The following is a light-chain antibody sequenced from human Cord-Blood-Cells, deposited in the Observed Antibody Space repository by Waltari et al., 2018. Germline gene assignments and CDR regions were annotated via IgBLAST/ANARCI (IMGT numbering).Light chain of an antibody. CDR1: RPDVGGCNC. J-gene: IGLJ2*01. Sequence: SSLTQPASVIGSPGQLIPISSTDTRPDVGGCNCVSLYQHHPGKAPKLMIYEVSTRPSGVSNRFSGSKAGNTTSLTISGLQAEDEADYYCSSYTSSSTPVVFGGGTKLTVL. V-gene: IGLV2-14*01. CDR3: SSYTSSSTPVV. CDR2: EVS.